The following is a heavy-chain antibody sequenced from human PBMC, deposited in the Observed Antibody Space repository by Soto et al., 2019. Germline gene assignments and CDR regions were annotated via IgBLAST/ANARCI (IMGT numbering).Heavy chain of an antibody. J-gene: IGHJ4*02. CDR3: ARANVITFGEIIDPSFFDY. D-gene: IGHD3-16*02. CDR2: IYPGDSDS. V-gene: IGHV5-51*01. CDR1: GYNFAIYW. Sequence: EVQLVQSGAEVKKSGESLKISCQGSGYNFAIYWIAWVRQTPGKGLEWMGIIYPGDSDSIYSPSFQGQVTTSVDKSTNSAYLQWRSLKASDSALYYCARANVITFGEIIDPSFFDYWGEGTLVTVSS.